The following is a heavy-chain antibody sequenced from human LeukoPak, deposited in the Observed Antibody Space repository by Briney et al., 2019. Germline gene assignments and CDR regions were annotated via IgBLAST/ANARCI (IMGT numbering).Heavy chain of an antibody. V-gene: IGHV3-23*01. CDR1: GFTFSSYA. Sequence: PGGSLRLSCAASGFTFSSYAMSWVRQAPGKGLEWVSAISSSGGSTYYADSVKGRFTISRDNSKNTLYLQMNSLRAEDTAVYYCAKAYTYYYDSSGYYYFDYWGQGTLVTVSS. CDR3: AKAYTYYYDSSGYYYFDY. D-gene: IGHD3-22*01. CDR2: ISSSGGST. J-gene: IGHJ4*02.